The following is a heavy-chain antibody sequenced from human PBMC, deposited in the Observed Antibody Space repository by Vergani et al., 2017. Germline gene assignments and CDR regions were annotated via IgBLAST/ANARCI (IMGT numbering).Heavy chain of an antibody. D-gene: IGHD3-3*01. Sequence: QVQLQQWGAGLLKPSETLSLTCAVYGGSFSGYYWSWIRQPPGKGLEWIGEINHSGSSNYNPSLKSRVTISVDTSKNQFSRKLSSVTAADTAVYYCARGVGLRCVEWLSGGSNWFDPWGQGTLVTVSS. CDR3: ARGVGLRCVEWLSGGSNWFDP. J-gene: IGHJ5*02. CDR2: INHSGSS. CDR1: GGSFSGYY. V-gene: IGHV4-34*01.